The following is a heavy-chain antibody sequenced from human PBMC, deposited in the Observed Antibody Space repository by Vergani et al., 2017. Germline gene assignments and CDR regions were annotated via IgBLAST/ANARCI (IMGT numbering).Heavy chain of an antibody. D-gene: IGHD3-16*01. CDR1: GGSLSGYF. J-gene: IGHJ4*02. CDR2: ITSIGSA. V-gene: IGHV4-34*02. Sequence: QVHLQQRGAGVLKPSETLSLTCGVIGGSLSGYFWSWIRQSPGRGLEWIGEITSIGSAKYSPSATSRVTISVDTSRGEFTLTVNSVTAADTGLYFCASRRPRLNLGSKSNAWTFDSWGQGTLVTVSS. CDR3: ASRRPRLNLGSKSNAWTFDS.